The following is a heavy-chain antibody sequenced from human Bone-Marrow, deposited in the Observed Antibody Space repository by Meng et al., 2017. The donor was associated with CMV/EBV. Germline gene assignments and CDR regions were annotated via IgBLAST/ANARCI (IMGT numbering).Heavy chain of an antibody. CDR3: ARGVEKTYYDILTGYGAQNWFDP. J-gene: IGHJ5*02. CDR1: DASISRNSYY. CDR2: IYYSGST. V-gene: IGHV4-39*07. Sequence: SETLSLTCTVSDASISRNSYYWGWIRQPPGKGLEWIGSIYYSGSTSYNPSLKSRVTISVDMSKNQFSLKLSSVTAADTAMYYCARGVEKTYYDILTGYGAQNWFDPWGQGTLVTVSS. D-gene: IGHD3-9*01.